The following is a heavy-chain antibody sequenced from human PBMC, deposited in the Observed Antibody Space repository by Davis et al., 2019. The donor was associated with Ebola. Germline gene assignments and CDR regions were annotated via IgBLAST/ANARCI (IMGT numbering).Heavy chain of an antibody. CDR2: IWYDGSNK. CDR1: GFTFSSYG. V-gene: IGHV3-33*08. D-gene: IGHD3-10*01. CDR3: ASGLSGITMVQGDYYYYGMDV. Sequence: GESLKISCAASGFTFSSYGMHWVRQAPGKGLEWVAVIWYDGSNKYYADSVKGRFTISRDNSKNTLYLQMNSLRSEDTAVYYCASGLSGITMVQGDYYYYGMDVWGQGTTVTVSS. J-gene: IGHJ6*02.